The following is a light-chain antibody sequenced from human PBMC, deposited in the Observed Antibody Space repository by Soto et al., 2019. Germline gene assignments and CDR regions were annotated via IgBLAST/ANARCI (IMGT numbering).Light chain of an antibody. J-gene: IGKJ3*01. V-gene: IGKV1-27*01. Sequence: DIQMTKSPSSLSASVGDRVSITCRASQGIYNYLAWYQKKPGKPPKPLISAASTLHSGVPSRFSGSGSGTDFTLTISSLQPEDVATYYCQKYNSVPFTFGPGTTVDIK. CDR3: QKYNSVPFT. CDR1: QGIYNY. CDR2: AAS.